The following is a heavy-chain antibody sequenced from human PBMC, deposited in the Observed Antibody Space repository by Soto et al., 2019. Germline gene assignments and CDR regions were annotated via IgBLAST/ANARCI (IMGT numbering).Heavy chain of an antibody. D-gene: IGHD3-22*01. CDR1: GFTFSSYA. V-gene: IGHV3-23*01. CDR3: AKLVGYYDSSGYFDY. J-gene: IGHJ4*02. CDR2: ISGSGGST. Sequence: GGSLRLSCAASGFTFSSYAMSWVRQAPGKGLEWVSAISGSGGSTYYADSVKGRFTISRDNSKNTLYLQMNSLRAEDTAVYYCAKLVGYYDSSGYFDYWGQGTLVTVSS.